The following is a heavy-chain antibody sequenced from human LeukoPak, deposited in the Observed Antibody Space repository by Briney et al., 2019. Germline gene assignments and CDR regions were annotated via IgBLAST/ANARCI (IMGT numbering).Heavy chain of an antibody. V-gene: IGHV3-48*03. J-gene: IGHJ5*02. D-gene: IGHD6-19*01. CDR3: ARDGVTSDWDSLPNSFDH. CDR2: ISSNGNTI. Sequence: GGSLRLSCVVSGFTFRSYEMTWVRQAPGKGLEWVSYISSNGNTIYYADSVKGRFTISRDNAINSLYLQMNSLRAEDTAVYYCARDGVTSDWDSLPNSFDHWGQGTLVTVSS. CDR1: GFTFRSYE.